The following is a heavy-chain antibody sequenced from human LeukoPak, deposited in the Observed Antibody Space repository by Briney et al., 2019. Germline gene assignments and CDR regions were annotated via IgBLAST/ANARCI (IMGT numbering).Heavy chain of an antibody. Sequence: ASVKVSCKASGYTFTSYDINWVRQATGQRLEWMGWMNPNSGNTGYAQKFQGGVTMTRNTSISTAYMELSSLRSEDTAVYYCARGALSKWLDYWGQGTLVTASS. CDR2: MNPNSGNT. V-gene: IGHV1-8*01. J-gene: IGHJ4*02. CDR3: ARGALSKWLDY. CDR1: GYTFTSYD. D-gene: IGHD6-19*01.